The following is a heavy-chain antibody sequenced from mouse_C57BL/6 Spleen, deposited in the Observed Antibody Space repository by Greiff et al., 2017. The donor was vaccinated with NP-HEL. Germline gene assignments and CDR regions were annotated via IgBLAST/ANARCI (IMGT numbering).Heavy chain of an antibody. CDR1: GYTCTSYD. Sequence: QVQLKESGPELVKPGASVKLSCKASGYTCTSYDINWVKQRTGQGLEWIGWIYPRDGSTKYNEKFKGKATLTVDTSSSTAYMELHSLTSEDSAVYFCARSYYYGSSYEWYFDVWGTGTTVTVSS. CDR2: IYPRDGST. J-gene: IGHJ1*03. CDR3: ARSYYYGSSYEWYFDV. D-gene: IGHD1-1*01. V-gene: IGHV1-85*01.